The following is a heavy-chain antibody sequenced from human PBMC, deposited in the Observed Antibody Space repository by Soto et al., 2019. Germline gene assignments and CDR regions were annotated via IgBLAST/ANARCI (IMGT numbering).Heavy chain of an antibody. CDR3: ARDVTPHGTRGYSSAWYGWFDP. D-gene: IGHD6-19*01. V-gene: IGHV3-23*01. CDR2: ASARNTNT. CDR1: GFTFSSHV. Sequence: EVQLLESGGGLVQPGGSLRLSCAASGFTFSSHVMSWVRQAPGKGLEWVSAASARNTNTYYADSVRGRFTISRDNSKSTVYLQLDSLRVEDTAVYHCARDVTPHGTRGYSSAWYGWFDPWGQGTLVVVSS. J-gene: IGHJ5*02.